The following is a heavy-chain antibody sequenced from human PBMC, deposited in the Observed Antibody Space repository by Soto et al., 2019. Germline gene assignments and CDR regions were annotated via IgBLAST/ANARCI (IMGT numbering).Heavy chain of an antibody. CDR2: ISSSSSTI. CDR1: GFTFSSYS. V-gene: IGHV3-48*01. J-gene: IGHJ6*02. Sequence: GGSLRLSCAASGFTFSSYSMNWVRQAPGKGLEWVSYISSSSSTIYYADSVKGRFTISRDNAKNSLYLQMNSLRSEDTAVYYCARDRSNYYDSSGYPHYYYYYGMDVWGQGTTVTVSS. D-gene: IGHD3-22*01. CDR3: ARDRSNYYDSSGYPHYYYYYGMDV.